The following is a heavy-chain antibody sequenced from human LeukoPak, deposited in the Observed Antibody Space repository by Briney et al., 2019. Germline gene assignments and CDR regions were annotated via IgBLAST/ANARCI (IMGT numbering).Heavy chain of an antibody. CDR1: GFTFSSYA. CDR3: ARGWSASFYHYYMDV. V-gene: IGHV3-64*01. Sequence: GGSLRLSCAASGFTFSSYAMHWVRQAPGKGLEYVSAISSNGGSTYYANSVKGRFTISRDNSKNTLYVQMGSLRAEDMAVYYCARGWSASFYHYYMDVWGKGTTVTVSS. D-gene: IGHD2-15*01. J-gene: IGHJ6*03. CDR2: ISSNGGST.